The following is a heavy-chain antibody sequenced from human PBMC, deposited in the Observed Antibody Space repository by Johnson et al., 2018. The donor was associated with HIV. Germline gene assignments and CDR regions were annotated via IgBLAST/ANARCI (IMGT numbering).Heavy chain of an antibody. CDR2: IGTTGDT. CDR1: GFTFSSYD. Sequence: VQLVQSGGGLVQPGGSLRLSCAASGFTFSSYDMYWVRQTTGKGLEWVSGIGTTGDTYYADSVKGRFTISRDNSKNTLYLQMNSLRAEDTAVYYCARHGTTVVTRGAFDIWGQGTMVTVSS. V-gene: IGHV3-13*01. D-gene: IGHD4-23*01. J-gene: IGHJ3*02. CDR3: ARHGTTVVTRGAFDI.